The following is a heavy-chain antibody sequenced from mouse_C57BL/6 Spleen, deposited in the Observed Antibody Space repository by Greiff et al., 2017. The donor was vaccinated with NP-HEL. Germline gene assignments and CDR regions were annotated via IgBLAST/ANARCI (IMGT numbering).Heavy chain of an antibody. J-gene: IGHJ2*01. CDR3: ARRRTADY. CDR1: GYTFTSYW. Sequence: VQLQQSGAELVMPGASVKLSCKASGYTFTSYWMHWVKQRPGQGLEWIGEIDPSDSYTNYNQKFKGNSTLTVDKSSSTAYMQLSSLTSEDSAVYYCARRRTADYWGQGTTLTVSS. CDR2: IDPSDSYT. V-gene: IGHV1-69*01.